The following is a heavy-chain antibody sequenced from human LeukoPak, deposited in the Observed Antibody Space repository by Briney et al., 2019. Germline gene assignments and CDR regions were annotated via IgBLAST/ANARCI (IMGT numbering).Heavy chain of an antibody. D-gene: IGHD3-22*01. Sequence: PSETLSLTCTVSGGSISSSSYYWGWIRQPPGKGLEWIGSIYYSGSTYYNPSLKSRVTISVDTSKNQFSLKLSSVTAADTAVYYCARSKNNYYDTYDWGQGTLVTVSS. CDR3: ARSKNNYYDTYD. CDR1: GGSISSSSYY. V-gene: IGHV4-39*01. CDR2: IYYSGST. J-gene: IGHJ4*02.